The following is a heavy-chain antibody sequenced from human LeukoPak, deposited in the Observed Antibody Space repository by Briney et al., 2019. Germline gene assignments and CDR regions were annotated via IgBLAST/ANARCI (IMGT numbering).Heavy chain of an antibody. Sequence: ASVKVSCKASGYTFTSYYMHWVRQAPGQGLEWMGIINPSGGSTSYAQKFQGRVTMTRDTSISTAYMELSRLRSDDTAVYYCARLSSSWYFDDAFDIWGQGTMVTASS. D-gene: IGHD6-13*01. J-gene: IGHJ3*02. V-gene: IGHV1-46*01. CDR1: GYTFTSYY. CDR2: INPSGGST. CDR3: ARLSSSWYFDDAFDI.